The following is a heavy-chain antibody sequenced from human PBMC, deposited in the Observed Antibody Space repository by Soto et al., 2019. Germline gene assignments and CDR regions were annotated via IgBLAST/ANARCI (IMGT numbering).Heavy chain of an antibody. J-gene: IGHJ4*02. CDR3: ARRYGDYFDF. D-gene: IGHD4-17*01. V-gene: IGHV4-59*08. CDR2: IYYSGGT. Sequence: AETLSLTFTGSGVSISSYDWSWIQQPPGKGLEWIGYIYYSGGTNYNPSLKSRVTISVATSKNQFSLKLSSVTAADTAVYYCARRYGDYFDFWGQGTLVTVS. CDR1: GVSISSYD.